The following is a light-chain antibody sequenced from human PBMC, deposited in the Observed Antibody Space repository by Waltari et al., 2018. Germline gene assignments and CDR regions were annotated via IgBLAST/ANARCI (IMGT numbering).Light chain of an antibody. J-gene: IGKJ5*01. CDR1: QSVLYSSNNKNY. CDR3: QQYYSILVT. CDR2: WAS. Sequence: DIVMTQSPDSLAVSLGERATINCKSSQSVLYSSNNKNYLAWYQQKPGQPPKLLIYWASTRESGVPDRFSGSGSGTDFTLTISSLQAEDVAVYYCQQYYSILVTFGQGTRLEIK. V-gene: IGKV4-1*01.